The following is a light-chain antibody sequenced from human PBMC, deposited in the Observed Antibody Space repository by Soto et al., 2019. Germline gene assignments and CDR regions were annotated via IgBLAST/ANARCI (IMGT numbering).Light chain of an antibody. CDR1: SSDVGGSDH. J-gene: IGLJ2*01. V-gene: IGLV2-14*03. CDR3: SSYTSSSTLVV. CDR2: DVS. Sequence: QSALTQPASVSGSPGQSITVSCTGTSSDVGGSDHVNWYQQHPGKAPKLMIFDVSNRPSGVSTRFSGSKSGNAASLTISGLQAEDEADYYCSSYTSSSTLVVFGGGTKLTVL.